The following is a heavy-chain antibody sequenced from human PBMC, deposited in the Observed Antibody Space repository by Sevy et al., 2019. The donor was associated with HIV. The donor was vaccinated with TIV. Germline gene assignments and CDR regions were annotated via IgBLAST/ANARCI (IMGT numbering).Heavy chain of an antibody. J-gene: IGHJ6*03. D-gene: IGHD1-7*01. CDR3: AKGPRLELRRYYYYYYYMDV. V-gene: IGHV3-30*02. CDR2: IRYDGSNK. CDR1: GFTFSSYG. Sequence: GGSLRLSCAASGFTFSSYGMHWVRQAPGKGLEWVAFIRYDGSNKYYADSVKGRFTISRDNSKNTLYLQMNSLRAEDTAVYYCAKGPRLELRRYYYYYYYMDVWGKGTTVTVSS.